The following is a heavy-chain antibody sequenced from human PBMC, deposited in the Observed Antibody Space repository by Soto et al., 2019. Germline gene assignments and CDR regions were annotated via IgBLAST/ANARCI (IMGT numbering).Heavy chain of an antibody. V-gene: IGHV3-23*01. CDR2: ISGSDGIT. D-gene: IGHD3-16*01. CDR3: AKGFHIKFGTILPPWYFDY. J-gene: IGHJ4*02. CDR1: GFTFSSYA. Sequence: EVQLLESGGGLIQPGGSLRLSCAASGFTFSSYAMSWVRQAPGKGLEWVSSISGSDGITYYGDSGKGRFTISRDNSKNTLYLQMNSLRADDTAVYFCAKGFHIKFGTILPPWYFDYWGQGTLVTVSS.